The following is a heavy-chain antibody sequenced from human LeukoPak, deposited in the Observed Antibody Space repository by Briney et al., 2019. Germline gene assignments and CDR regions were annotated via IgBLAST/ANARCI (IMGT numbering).Heavy chain of an antibody. J-gene: IGHJ6*03. V-gene: IGHV3-53*05. CDR2: IYKDGST. Sequence: PGGSLRLSCAGSGFSVSDNYMTWVRQAPGKGLEWVSVIYKDGSTYYADSVKGRFTISRDTSTNMVYLQMNSLRAEDTAVYYCATLTPDWNYESYYYYYMDVWGKGTTVTVSS. CDR3: ATLTPDWNYESYYYYYMDV. D-gene: IGHD1-7*01. CDR1: GFSVSDNY.